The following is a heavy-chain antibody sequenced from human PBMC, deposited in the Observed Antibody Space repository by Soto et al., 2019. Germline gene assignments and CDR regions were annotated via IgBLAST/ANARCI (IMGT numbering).Heavy chain of an antibody. CDR3: AREGGGNWNDEGFDY. J-gene: IGHJ4*02. CDR2: IYYSGST. D-gene: IGHD1-20*01. V-gene: IGHV4-31*03. CDR1: GGSISSGGYY. Sequence: QVQLQESGPGLVKPSQTLSLTCTVSGGSISSGGYYWSWIRQHPGKGLEWIGYIYYSGSTYYNPSLKSRVTIAVDTSKNQFSLKLSSVTAADTAVYYCAREGGGNWNDEGFDYWGQGTLVTVSS.